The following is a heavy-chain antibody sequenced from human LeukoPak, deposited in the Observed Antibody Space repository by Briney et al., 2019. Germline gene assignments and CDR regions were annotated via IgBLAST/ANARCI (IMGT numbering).Heavy chain of an antibody. D-gene: IGHD5-18*01. J-gene: IGHJ4*02. Sequence: PGGSLRLSCAASGFTFSSYWMHWVRHTPGKGLVWVSRIKGDGSSTSYADSVRGRFTISRDNAKNTLYLQMNSLRAEDTAVYYCAKDLTAMAFDYWGQGTLVTVSS. CDR2: IKGDGSST. V-gene: IGHV3-74*01. CDR3: AKDLTAMAFDY. CDR1: GFTFSSYW.